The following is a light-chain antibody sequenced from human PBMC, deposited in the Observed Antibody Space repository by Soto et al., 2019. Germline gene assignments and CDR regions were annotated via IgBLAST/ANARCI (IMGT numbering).Light chain of an antibody. CDR3: QQTYSTPGT. V-gene: IGKV1-39*01. Sequence: DIQMTQSPSSLSASVGDSFTITCRASQSLNKYLNWYQHNPGKAPSLLIYGAASLHSGVPARFSGDVGGPYFTLTINSLQTEDSATYYCQQTYSTPGTFGRGTTVEI. CDR2: GAA. CDR1: QSLNKY. J-gene: IGKJ1*01.